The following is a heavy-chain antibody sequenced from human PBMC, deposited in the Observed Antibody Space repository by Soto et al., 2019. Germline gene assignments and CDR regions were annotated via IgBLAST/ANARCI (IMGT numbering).Heavy chain of an antibody. CDR2: IFSNDEK. V-gene: IGHV2-26*01. D-gene: IGHD3-22*01. CDR1: GFSLSNARMG. CDR3: ARITDTYYYDSSGLTSNFDY. Sequence: QVTLKESGPVLVKPTETLTLTCTVSGFSLSNARMGVSWIRQPPGKALEWLAHIFSNDEKSYSTSLKSRLTISKDTSKSQVFLTMTNMDPVDTATYYCARITDTYYYDSSGLTSNFDYWGQGTLVTVSS. J-gene: IGHJ4*02.